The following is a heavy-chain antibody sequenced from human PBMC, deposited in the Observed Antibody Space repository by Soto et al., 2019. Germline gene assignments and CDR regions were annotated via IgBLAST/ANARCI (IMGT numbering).Heavy chain of an antibody. J-gene: IGHJ6*04. D-gene: IGHD1-26*01. Sequence: LSPTCVVSVGSISGDYWWTWVRQSPGKGLEWLGEIFHSGSTNSNPSLTTRVTLSVDKSKREFSLNLTSVTAADTAVYYCPRRHRGGYLRERLGYYYVMEICGKGTTVTVSS. CDR3: PRRHRGGYLRERLGYYYVMEI. CDR1: VGSISGDYW. V-gene: IGHV4-4*02. CDR2: IFHSGST.